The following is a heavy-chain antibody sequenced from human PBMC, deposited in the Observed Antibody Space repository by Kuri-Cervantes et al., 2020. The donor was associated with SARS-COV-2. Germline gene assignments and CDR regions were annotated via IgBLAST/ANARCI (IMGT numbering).Heavy chain of an antibody. CDR3: ARGRRDDFWSGYYNPLDY. Sequence: GESLKISCAASGFTFSSYEMNWVRQAPGKGLEWVSYISSSGSTIYYADSVKGRFTISRDNAKNSLYLQMNSLRAEDTAVYYCARGRRDDFWSGYYNPLDYWGQGTLVTVSS. D-gene: IGHD3-3*01. CDR2: ISSSGSTI. V-gene: IGHV3-48*03. J-gene: IGHJ4*02. CDR1: GFTFSSYE.